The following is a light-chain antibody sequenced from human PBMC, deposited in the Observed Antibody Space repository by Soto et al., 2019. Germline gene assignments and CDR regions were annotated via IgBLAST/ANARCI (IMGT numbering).Light chain of an antibody. CDR1: QSISSY. CDR3: QQSYSTPT. CDR2: AAS. J-gene: IGKJ1*01. V-gene: IGKV1-39*01. Sequence: DIQMTQSPSSLSASVGDRVTITCRASQSISSYLNWYQQKPGKAPKLLIYAASSLQSGVPSGFSGSGSGTDFTLTISRLQPEDFATYYCQQSYSTPTFGQGTKVEIK.